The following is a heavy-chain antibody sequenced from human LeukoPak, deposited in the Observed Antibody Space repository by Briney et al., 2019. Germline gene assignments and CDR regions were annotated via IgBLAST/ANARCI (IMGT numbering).Heavy chain of an antibody. CDR1: GYTFTGYY. D-gene: IGHD3-9*01. V-gene: IGHV1-2*02. CDR3: ARALDILTGCYLSLQN. CDR2: INPNSGGT. J-gene: IGHJ4*02. Sequence: ASVKVSCKASGYTFTGYYMHWVRQAPGQGLEWMGWINPNSGGTNYAQKFQGRVTMTRDTSISTAYMELSRLRSDDTAVYYCARALDILTGCYLSLQNWGQGTLVTVSS.